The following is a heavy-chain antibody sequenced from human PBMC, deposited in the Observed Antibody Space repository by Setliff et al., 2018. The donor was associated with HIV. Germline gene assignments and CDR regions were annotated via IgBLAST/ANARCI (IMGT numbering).Heavy chain of an antibody. D-gene: IGHD2-21*02. CDR1: GFTFSSYT. Sequence: GGSLRLSCAASGFTFSSYTMHWVRQAPGKGLEWVAVISYDETNKYYAASVEGRFTISRDYSKNTLFLQMDSLRPDDTAVYYCARDQLAYCGNDCFYFFDNWGQGTQVTVSS. J-gene: IGHJ4*02. V-gene: IGHV3-30*04. CDR2: ISYDETNK. CDR3: ARDQLAYCGNDCFYFFDN.